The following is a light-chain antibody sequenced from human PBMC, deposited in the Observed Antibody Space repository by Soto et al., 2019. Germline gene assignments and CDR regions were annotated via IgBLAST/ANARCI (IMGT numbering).Light chain of an antibody. CDR2: SNN. CDR1: SSNIVSNT. Sequence: QSVLTQPPSASGTPGQRVTISCSGSSSNIVSNTVNWYQQLPGTAPKLLIYSNNQRPSGVPDRFSGSKSGTSASLAISGLQSEDEADYYCAAWEDSLNGWVFGGGTKLTVL. J-gene: IGLJ3*02. V-gene: IGLV1-44*01. CDR3: AAWEDSLNGWV.